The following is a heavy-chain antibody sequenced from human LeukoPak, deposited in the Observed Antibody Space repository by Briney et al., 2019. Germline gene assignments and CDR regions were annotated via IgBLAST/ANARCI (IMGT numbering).Heavy chain of an antibody. J-gene: IGHJ3*02. V-gene: IGHV1-2*02. CDR3: ARYVVVVAAGGEHDAFDI. CDR1: GYTFTGYY. CDR2: VNPNSGGT. Sequence: GASVKVSCKASGYTFTGYYMHWVRQAPGQGLEWMGWVNPNSGGTNYAQKFQGRVTMTRATAISTAYMELSRLRSDDTAVYYCARYVVVVAAGGEHDAFDIWGQGTMVTVSS. D-gene: IGHD2-15*01.